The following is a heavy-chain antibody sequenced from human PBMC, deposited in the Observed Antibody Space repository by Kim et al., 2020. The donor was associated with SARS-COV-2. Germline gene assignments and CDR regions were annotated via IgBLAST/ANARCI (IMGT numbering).Heavy chain of an antibody. Sequence: GWSLRLSCAASGFTFDDYTMHWVRQAPGKGLEWVSLITWDGDSTYYADSVKGRFTISRDNSKNSLYLQMNSLRSEDTALYSCAKDISSQVRPDASYYYYGMGVWGQGTTVTVSS. D-gene: IGHD2-2*01. CDR1: GFTFDDYT. CDR3: AKDISSQVRPDASYYYYGMGV. CDR2: ITWDGDST. V-gene: IGHV3-43*01. J-gene: IGHJ6*02.